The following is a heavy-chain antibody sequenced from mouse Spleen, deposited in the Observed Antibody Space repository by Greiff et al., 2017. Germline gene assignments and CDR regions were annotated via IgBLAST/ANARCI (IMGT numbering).Heavy chain of an antibody. CDR2: IHPNSGST. CDR3: ARQVRRGGPYAMDY. D-gene: IGHD2-14*01. V-gene: IGHV1-64*01. Sequence: QVQLQQPGAELVKPGASVKLSCKASGYTFTSYWMHWVKQRPGQGLEWIGMIHPNSGSTNYNEKFKSKATLTVDKSSSTAYMQLSSLTSEDSAVYYCARQVRRGGPYAMDYWGQGTSVTVSS. CDR1: GYTFTSYW. J-gene: IGHJ4*01.